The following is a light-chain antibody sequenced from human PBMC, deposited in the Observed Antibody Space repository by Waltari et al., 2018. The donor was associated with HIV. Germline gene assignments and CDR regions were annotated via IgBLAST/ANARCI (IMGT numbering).Light chain of an antibody. V-gene: IGLV4-69*01. CDR1: SGHSDYA. CDR2: LNNDGSH. Sequence: QPVVTQSPSAAASLGASVKLTCTLRSGHSDYAITWHQQHPQKGPRYLMRLNNDGSHYKGDGIPDRFSGSSSGAERYLIISSLQSGDEADYYCQTWDTGIIIFGGGTKLTVL. J-gene: IGLJ2*01. CDR3: QTWDTGIII.